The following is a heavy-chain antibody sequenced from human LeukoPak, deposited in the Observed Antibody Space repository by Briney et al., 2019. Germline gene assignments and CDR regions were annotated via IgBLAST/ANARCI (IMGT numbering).Heavy chain of an antibody. D-gene: IGHD3-22*01. Sequence: SETLSLTCTVSGGSISSGSYYWSWIRQPAGKGLEWIGRIYTSGSTNYNPSLKSRVTISVDTSKNQFSLKLSSVTAADTAVYYCARGKYYYDNSGHLAGDYWGQGTLVTVSS. V-gene: IGHV4-61*02. CDR2: IYTSGST. J-gene: IGHJ4*02. CDR1: GGSISSGSYY. CDR3: ARGKYYYDNSGHLAGDY.